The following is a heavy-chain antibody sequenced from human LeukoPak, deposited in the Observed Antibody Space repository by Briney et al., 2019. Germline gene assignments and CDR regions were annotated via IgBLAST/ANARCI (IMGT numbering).Heavy chain of an antibody. CDR1: GGSFSCYY. CDR3: ARKKQQLVRPFDY. J-gene: IGHJ4*02. V-gene: IGHV4-34*01. D-gene: IGHD6-13*01. Sequence: SQTLSLNFAVYGGSFSCYYWSWILQPPGKFLELIGEINHTGITNYNPSLKILVTISADTSKNHFSLKLISVTAADTPVYYCARKKQQLVRPFDYWCQGTLVTVSS. CDR2: INHTGIT.